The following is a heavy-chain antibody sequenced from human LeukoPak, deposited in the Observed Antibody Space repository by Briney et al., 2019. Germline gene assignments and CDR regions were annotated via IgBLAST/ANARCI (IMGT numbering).Heavy chain of an antibody. CDR3: ARESSDRGAAGTKDV. CDR1: GGTFSSYA. D-gene: IGHD6-13*01. J-gene: IGHJ6*04. V-gene: IGHV1-46*01. CDR2: INPSGGST. Sequence: GASVKVSCKASGGTFSSYAISWVRQAPGQGLEWMGIINPSGGSTSYAQKFQGRVTMTRDTSTSTVYMELSSLRSEDTAVYYCARESSDRGAAGTKDVWGKGTTVTVSS.